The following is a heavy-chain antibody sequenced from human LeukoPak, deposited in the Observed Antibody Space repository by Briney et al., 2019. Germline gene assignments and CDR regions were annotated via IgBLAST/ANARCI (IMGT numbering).Heavy chain of an antibody. CDR2: ISAYNVHT. J-gene: IGHJ4*02. CDR1: GYTFTSYG. D-gene: IGHD3-16*01. V-gene: IGHV1-18*01. Sequence: ASVKVSCKASGYTFTSYGVNWMRQAPGQGLEWMGWISAYNVHTNYAQKLQGRVTMTTDTSTSTAYMELRSLRSDDTAVYYCARGRGTPAYFDYWGQGTLVTVSS. CDR3: ARGRGTPAYFDY.